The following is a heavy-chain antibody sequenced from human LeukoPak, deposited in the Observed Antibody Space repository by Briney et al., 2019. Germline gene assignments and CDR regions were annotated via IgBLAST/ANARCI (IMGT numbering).Heavy chain of an antibody. CDR1: GFTLRSYA. CDR2: ISGSGDTT. J-gene: IGHJ4*02. Sequence: GGSLRLSCAASGFTLRSYAMSWVRQAPGKGLEWVSSISGSGDTTYYADSVKGRFTISRDNFKNTVYLQINSLRPGDTAVFYCAKGRTTYYFGSGSFDLDYWGQGNLVTVSS. CDR3: AKGRTTYYFGSGSFDLDY. D-gene: IGHD3-10*01. V-gene: IGHV3-23*01.